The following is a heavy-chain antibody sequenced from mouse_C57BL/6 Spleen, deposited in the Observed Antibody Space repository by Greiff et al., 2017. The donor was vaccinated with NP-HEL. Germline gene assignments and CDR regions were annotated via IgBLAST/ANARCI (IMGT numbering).Heavy chain of an antibody. CDR2: ISSGGDYI. CDR3: TRERTVYSKGGGFAY. CDR1: GFTFSSYA. Sequence: EVKLLESGEGLVKPGGSLKLSCAASGFTFSSYAMSWVRQTPEKGLEWVAYISSGGDYIYYAETVKGRFTISTDTARNTLYLQMSRLKSEDTAMYYCTRERTVYSKGGGFAYWGQGTLVTVAA. J-gene: IGHJ3*01. V-gene: IGHV5-9-1*02. D-gene: IGHD2-5*01.